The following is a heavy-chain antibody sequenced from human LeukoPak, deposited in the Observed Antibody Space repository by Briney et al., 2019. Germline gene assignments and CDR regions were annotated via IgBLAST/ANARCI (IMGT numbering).Heavy chain of an antibody. CDR2: INHSGST. D-gene: IGHD6-13*01. CDR3: ASGIQQLLRSAYYMDV. CDR1: GESFSGYY. J-gene: IGHJ6*03. V-gene: IGHV4-34*01. Sequence: SETLSLTCAVYGESFSGYYWSWIRQPPGKGLEWMGEINHSGSTNYTPSLKSRVTISVDTSKNQCSLKLSSVTAADTAVYYCASGIQQLLRSAYYMDVWGKGTTVIVSS.